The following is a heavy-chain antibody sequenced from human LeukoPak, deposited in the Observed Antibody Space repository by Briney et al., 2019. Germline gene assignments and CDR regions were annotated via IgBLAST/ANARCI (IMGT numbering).Heavy chain of an antibody. CDR1: GFAFSSYW. D-gene: IGHD4-17*01. CDR3: ARGMSTGVY. J-gene: IGHJ4*02. V-gene: IGHV3-7*04. CDR2: IKQDGSEK. Sequence: GGSLRLSCAASGFAFSSYWMSWVRQAPGKGLEWVANIKQDGSEKYYVEPVKGRFTISRDNAKNSLYLQMNSLRAEDTAVFCGARGMSTGVYWGEGTLVTVSS.